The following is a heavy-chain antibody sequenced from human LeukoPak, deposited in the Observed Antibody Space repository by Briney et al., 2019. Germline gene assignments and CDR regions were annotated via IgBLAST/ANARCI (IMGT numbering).Heavy chain of an antibody. CDR3: ARDQEYSSGWYYVDY. CDR2: IYHSGST. CDR1: GGSISSSNW. V-gene: IGHV4-4*02. J-gene: IGHJ4*02. Sequence: SGTLSLTCAVSGGSISSSNWWSWVRQPPGKGLEWIGEIYHSGSTNYNPSLKSRVAISVDKSKNQFSLKLSSVTAADTAVYYCARDQEYSSGWYYVDYWGQGTLVTVSS. D-gene: IGHD6-19*01.